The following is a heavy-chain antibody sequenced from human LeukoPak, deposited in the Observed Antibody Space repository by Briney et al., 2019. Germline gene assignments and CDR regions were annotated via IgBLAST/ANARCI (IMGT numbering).Heavy chain of an antibody. CDR1: GGSISSYY. J-gene: IGHJ6*02. CDR2: IYTSGST. D-gene: IGHD3-10*01. CDR3: AREEWTMVGVVKHPNYYYGMDV. V-gene: IGHV4-4*07. Sequence: SETLSLTCTVSGGSISSYYWSWIRQPAGKGLEWIGRIYTSGSTNYNPSLKSRVTMSVDTSKNQFSLKLSSVTAADTAVYYCAREEWTMVGVVKHPNYYYGMDVWGQGTAVTVSS.